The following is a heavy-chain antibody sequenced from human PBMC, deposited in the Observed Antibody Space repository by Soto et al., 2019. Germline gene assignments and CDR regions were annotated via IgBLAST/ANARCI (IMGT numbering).Heavy chain of an antibody. J-gene: IGHJ4*02. Sequence: QVQLVQSGAEVKKPGASVKVSCKASGYTFVNYENNWVRQATGQGLEWLGWMNPHSGDTFYAQNFQGRVTMTRNTSITTAYMELNSLKSEDTAVYYCARQQAMDYWGQGTLVTVSS. V-gene: IGHV1-8*01. CDR1: GYTFVNYE. CDR2: MNPHSGDT. CDR3: ARQQAMDY.